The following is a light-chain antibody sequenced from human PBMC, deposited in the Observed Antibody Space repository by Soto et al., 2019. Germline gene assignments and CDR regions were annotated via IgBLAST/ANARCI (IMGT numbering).Light chain of an antibody. CDR3: QQYGSSPGT. CDR1: QSVSSSY. V-gene: IGKV3-20*01. J-gene: IGKJ2*01. CDR2: GAS. Sequence: EMVLTQSPGTLSLSPGERATLSCRASQSVSSSYLAWYQQKPGQAPRLLIYGASSRATGIPDRFSGSGSGTDFTLTISILESEDFAVYYCQQYGSSPGTFGQGTKLAIK.